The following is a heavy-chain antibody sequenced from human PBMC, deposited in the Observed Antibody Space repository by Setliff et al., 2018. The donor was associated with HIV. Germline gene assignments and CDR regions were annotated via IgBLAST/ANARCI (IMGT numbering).Heavy chain of an antibody. D-gene: IGHD5-12*01. Sequence: SETLSLTCTVSGGSISSYYWSWIRQPPGKGLEWIGYIYYSGSTNYNPSLKSRVTISVDTSKNQFSLKLSSVTAADTALYYCAKAPSGYEGAFDIWGQGTMVTVSS. CDR1: GGSISSYY. V-gene: IGHV4-59*01. CDR2: IYYSGST. CDR3: AKAPSGYEGAFDI. J-gene: IGHJ3*02.